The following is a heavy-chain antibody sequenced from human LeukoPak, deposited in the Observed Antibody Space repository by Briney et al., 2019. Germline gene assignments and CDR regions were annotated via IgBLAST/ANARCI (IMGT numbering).Heavy chain of an antibody. CDR2: INPSGGST. J-gene: IGHJ4*02. V-gene: IGHV1-46*01. CDR1: GYTFTNYY. D-gene: IGHD5-18*01. CDR3: AIIRGYSYGWDPYYFDY. Sequence: ASVKVSCKASGYTFTNYYMHWVRQAPGQGLEWMGIINPSGGSTTYAQKLQGRVTMTTDTSTSTAYMELRSLRSDDTAVYYCAIIRGYSYGWDPYYFDYWGQGTLVTVSS.